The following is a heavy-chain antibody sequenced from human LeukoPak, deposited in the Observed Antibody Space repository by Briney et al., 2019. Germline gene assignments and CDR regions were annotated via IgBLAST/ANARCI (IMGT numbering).Heavy chain of an antibody. CDR2: ISGSGGST. CDR3: AKEYYYDSSGPYAFDI. D-gene: IGHD3-22*01. V-gene: IGHV3-23*01. J-gene: IGHJ3*02. Sequence: GSLRLSCAGSGFTFSSYAMSWIRQAPGKGLEWVSAISGSGGSTYYADSVKGRFTISRDNSKNTLYLQMNSLRAEDTAVYYCAKEYYYDSSGPYAFDIWGQGTMVTVSS. CDR1: GFTFSSYA.